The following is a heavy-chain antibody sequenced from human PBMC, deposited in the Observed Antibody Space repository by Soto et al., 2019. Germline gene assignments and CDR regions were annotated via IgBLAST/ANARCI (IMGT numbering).Heavy chain of an antibody. V-gene: IGHV1-69*02. CDR3: ATSYGSGYRAFDS. CDR2: INPILSMS. CDR1: GDTFNFYS. D-gene: IGHD3-10*01. Sequence: QVQLVQSGADVQRPGSSVRVSCKASGDTFNFYSINWVRQAPGLGLQWMGRINPILSMSNYAPRFQGRVTITADKSTSTAYMELSSLSSEDTAMYYCATSYGSGYRAFDSWGQGALVTVSS. J-gene: IGHJ4*02.